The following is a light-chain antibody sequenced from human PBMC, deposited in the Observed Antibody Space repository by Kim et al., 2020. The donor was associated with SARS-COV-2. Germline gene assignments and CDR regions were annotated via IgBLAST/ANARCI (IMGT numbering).Light chain of an antibody. CDR2: GGS. J-gene: IGKJ4*01. CDR1: QSVSSSF. CDR3: QQYGPSPLT. V-gene: IGKV3-20*01. Sequence: SPGQRATPSCRARQSVSSSFIAWYQQKPGQAPRLLIYGGSGRANGIPDRFRGSGSGTDFIPTISSLEPEDFAVYYCQQYGPSPLTFGGGTKVDIK.